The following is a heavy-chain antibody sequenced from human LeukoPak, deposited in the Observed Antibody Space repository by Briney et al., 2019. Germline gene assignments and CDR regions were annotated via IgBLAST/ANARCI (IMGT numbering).Heavy chain of an antibody. CDR2: ISTSGSTI. J-gene: IGHJ5*02. CDR3: ARDRGYGDHNCWFDP. CDR1: GFTFSNYE. D-gene: IGHD4-17*01. V-gene: IGHV3-48*03. Sequence: GGSLRLSCAASGFTFSNYEMNWVRQAPGKGLEWLSYISTSGSTINYADSVKGRFTISRDNAKNSLYLQMNNLRAEDTAVYYYARDRGYGDHNCWFDPWGQGTLVTVSS.